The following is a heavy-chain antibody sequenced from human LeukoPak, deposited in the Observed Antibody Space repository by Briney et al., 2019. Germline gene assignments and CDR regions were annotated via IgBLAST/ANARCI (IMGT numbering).Heavy chain of an antibody. CDR3: ARVCRGNGYGSGYYGY. Sequence: GGSLRLSCAASGFTFSSYDMNWVRQAPGKGLEWVSSITTSSTYIYYADSVRGRFTISRDNAENSLYLQMNNLRAEDTAVYFCARVCRGNGYGSGYYGYWGLGILVTVSS. V-gene: IGHV3-21*01. CDR1: GFTFSSYD. D-gene: IGHD5-18*01. CDR2: ITTSSTYI. J-gene: IGHJ4*02.